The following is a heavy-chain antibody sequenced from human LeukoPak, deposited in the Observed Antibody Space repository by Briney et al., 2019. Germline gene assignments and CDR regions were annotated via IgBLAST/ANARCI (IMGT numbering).Heavy chain of an antibody. J-gene: IGHJ4*02. CDR3: ARANVYYGDGYYPVVGYYFDY. D-gene: IGHD3-22*01. CDR2: ARNKANSYTT. CDR1: GFTFSDHY. Sequence: GGSLRPSCAASGFTFSDHYMDWVRQAPGKGLEWVGRARNKANSYTTEYAASVKGRFTISRDDSKNSLYLQMTSLKTEDTAVYYCARANVYYGDGYYPVVGYYFDYWGQGTLVTVSS. V-gene: IGHV3-72*01.